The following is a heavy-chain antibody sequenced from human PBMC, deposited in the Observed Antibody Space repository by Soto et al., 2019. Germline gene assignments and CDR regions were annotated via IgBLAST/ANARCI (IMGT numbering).Heavy chain of an antibody. D-gene: IGHD2-2*01. CDR1: GFTFSSYA. CDR3: AKEGDIVVVPAARYYFDY. Sequence: PGGSLRLSCAASGFTFSSYAMSWVRQAPGKGLEWVSAISGSGGSTYYADSVKGRFTISRDNSKNTLYLQMNSLRAEDTAVYYCAKEGDIVVVPAARYYFDYWGQRTLVTVSS. J-gene: IGHJ4*02. CDR2: ISGSGGST. V-gene: IGHV3-23*01.